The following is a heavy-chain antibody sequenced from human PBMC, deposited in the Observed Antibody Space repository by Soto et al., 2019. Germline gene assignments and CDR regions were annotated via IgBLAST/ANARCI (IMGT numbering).Heavy chain of an antibody. CDR3: AKDLPV. CDR2: ISYDGSNK. V-gene: IGHV3-30*18. Sequence: QVQLVESGGGVVQPGRSLRLSCAASGFTFSSYGMHWVRQAPDKGLEWVAVISYDGSNKYYADSVKGRFTISRDNSKNTLYLQMNSLRAEDTAVYYCAKDLPVWGQGTTVTVSS. CDR1: GFTFSSYG. J-gene: IGHJ6*02.